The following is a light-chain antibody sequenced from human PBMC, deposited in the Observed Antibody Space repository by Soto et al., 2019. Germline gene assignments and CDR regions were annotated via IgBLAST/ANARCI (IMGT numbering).Light chain of an antibody. CDR2: GAS. J-gene: IGKJ4*01. V-gene: IGKV3-15*01. Sequence: EIVMTQSPATLSVSPGERATLSCRASQSVSGNLAWYQQKPGQAPRLLIYGASTRATGIPARFSGSWSGTEFNLTISSLQSEDFAVYYCQQYNNWPPLTFGGGTKVEIK. CDR3: QQYNNWPPLT. CDR1: QSVSGN.